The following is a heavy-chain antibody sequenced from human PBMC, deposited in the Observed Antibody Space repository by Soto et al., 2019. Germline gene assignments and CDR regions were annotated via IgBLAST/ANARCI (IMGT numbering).Heavy chain of an antibody. CDR3: ARSGHNSGFFYYDY. D-gene: IGHD3-22*01. CDR1: GFSLSSTGVG. V-gene: IGHV2-5*01. J-gene: IGHJ4*02. Sequence: QITLKESGPTLVKVTQTVTLTCTFSGFSLSSTGVGVAWIRQSPGKALEGLALINWNDDKRYNPSLKSRLTIAKDTSKNQVVLTLTNMDPVDTATYYCARSGHNSGFFYYDYWGQGTLVTVSS. CDR2: INWNDDK.